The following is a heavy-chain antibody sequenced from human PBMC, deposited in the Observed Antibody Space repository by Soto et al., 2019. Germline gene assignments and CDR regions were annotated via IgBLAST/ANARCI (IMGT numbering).Heavy chain of an antibody. CDR2: ISSSSSTI. CDR1: GFTFSSYS. D-gene: IGHD4-4*01. V-gene: IGHV3-48*01. J-gene: IGHJ3*02. CDR3: ARDLRYRYSNHLGAFDI. Sequence: EVQLVESGGGLVQPGGSLRLSCAASGFTFSSYSMNWVRQAPGKGLEWVSYISSSSSTIYYADSVKGRFTISRDNAKNSLYLQMNSLRAEDTAVYYCARDLRYRYSNHLGAFDIWGQGTMVTVSS.